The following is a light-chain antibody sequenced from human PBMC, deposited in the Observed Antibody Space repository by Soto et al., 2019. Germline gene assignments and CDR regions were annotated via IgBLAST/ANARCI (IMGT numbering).Light chain of an antibody. CDR3: QQRSNWPIP. V-gene: IGKV3-11*01. CDR1: QSVSNY. Sequence: EIVLTQSPATLSLSPGERATLSCRASQSVSNYLAWFHQKPGQAPRLLIYDASNRATGIPARFSGSGSGTDFTLTISSLEPEYFSVYYCQQRSNWPIPFGLGTRSEIK. J-gene: IGKJ5*01. CDR2: DAS.